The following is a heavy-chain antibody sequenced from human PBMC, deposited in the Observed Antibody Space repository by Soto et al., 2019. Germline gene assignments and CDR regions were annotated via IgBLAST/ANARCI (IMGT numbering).Heavy chain of an antibody. J-gene: IGHJ4*02. CDR3: AKRRGAGGHFDY. CDR1: GFTFSSYA. V-gene: IGHV3-23*01. D-gene: IGHD2-15*01. Sequence: GGSLRLSCAASGFTFSSYAMGWVRQGPGKGLEWVAVVSIGGSTHYADSVRGRFTISRDNSKNTLSLQMNSLTAEDTAVYFCAKRRGAGGHFDYWSQGALVTVSS. CDR2: VSIGGST.